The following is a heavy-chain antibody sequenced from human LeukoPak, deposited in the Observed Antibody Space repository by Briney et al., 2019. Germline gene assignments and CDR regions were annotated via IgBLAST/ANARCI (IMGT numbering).Heavy chain of an antibody. J-gene: IGHJ4*02. D-gene: IGHD1-26*01. CDR2: IYYSGST. CDR1: GGSISSYY. CDR3: AREVVKRGATGFYYFDY. Sequence: SETLSLTCTVSGGSISSYYWSWIRQPPGKGLEWIGYIYYSGSTNYNPSLKSRVTISVDTSKNQFSLKLSSVTAADTAVYYCAREVVKRGATGFYYFDYWGQGTLVTVSS. V-gene: IGHV4-59*01.